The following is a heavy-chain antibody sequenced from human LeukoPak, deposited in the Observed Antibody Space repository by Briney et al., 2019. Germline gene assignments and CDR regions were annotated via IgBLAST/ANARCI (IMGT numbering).Heavy chain of an antibody. V-gene: IGHV1-2*02. Sequence: ASVKVSCKTSGYTFTGYYMHWLRQAPGQGLEWMGWINPNSGVTSYAQKFKGRVTMTRDTSISTAYMDLNRLRSDDTAVYYCARDRTAMVKGVFGYWGQGTLVTVSS. CDR2: INPNSGVT. J-gene: IGHJ4*02. CDR1: GYTFTGYY. D-gene: IGHD5-18*01. CDR3: ARDRTAMVKGVFGY.